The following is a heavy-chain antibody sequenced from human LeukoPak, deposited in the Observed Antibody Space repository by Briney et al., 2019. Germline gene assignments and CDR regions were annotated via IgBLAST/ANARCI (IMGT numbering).Heavy chain of an antibody. CDR2: IIPIFGRA. J-gene: IGHJ6*03. Sequence: GASVKVSCKAAGGTFSSYAISSVGEAPGQGIGWVGRIIPIFGRANYAQKFQDRVTITTDESTSTAHMDLSSLRSEDTAVYYCARDLENCSGGSYPYYYYYYMDVWGKGTTVTVSS. V-gene: IGHV1-69*05. D-gene: IGHD2-15*01. CDR3: ARDLENCSGGSYPYYYYYYMDV. CDR1: GGTFSSYA.